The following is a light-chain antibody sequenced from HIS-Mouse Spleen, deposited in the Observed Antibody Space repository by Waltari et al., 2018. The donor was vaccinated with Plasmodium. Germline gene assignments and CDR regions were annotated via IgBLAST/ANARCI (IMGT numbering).Light chain of an antibody. V-gene: IGLV3-1*01. CDR2: QDS. CDR3: QAWDSSTAV. J-gene: IGLJ3*02. Sequence: SYELTQPPSVSVSPGQTARITCPGDKLGDKYACWYQPKPGQSPVLVIYQDSKRPSGIPERFSGSNSGNTATLTISGTQAMDEADYYCQAWDSSTAVFGGGTKLTVL. CDR1: KLGDKY.